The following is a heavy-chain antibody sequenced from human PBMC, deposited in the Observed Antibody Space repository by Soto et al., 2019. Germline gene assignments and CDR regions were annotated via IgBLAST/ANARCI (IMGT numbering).Heavy chain of an antibody. CDR3: AKDRLSVSYPRYFDY. J-gene: IGHJ4*02. CDR2: ISGRDEST. CDR1: GVTFSTYA. V-gene: IGHV3-23*01. D-gene: IGHD1-26*01. Sequence: EVQLLESGGGLVQPGGSLRLSCAASGVTFSTYAMSWVRQAPGKGLEWVTGISGRDESTYYADSVKGRFTISRDNSKNTLYLQMSSLRSEDTAVYYCAKDRLSVSYPRYFDYWGQGTLFTVSS.